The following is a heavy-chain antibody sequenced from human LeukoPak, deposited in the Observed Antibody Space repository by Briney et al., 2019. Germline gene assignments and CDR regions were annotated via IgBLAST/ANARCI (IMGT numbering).Heavy chain of an antibody. V-gene: IGHV3-21*01. J-gene: IGHJ4*02. Sequence: PGGSLRLSCAASGFTFSSYSMNWVRQAPGKGLEWVSSISSSSSYIYYADSVKGRFTISRDNAKNSLYLQINSLRAEDTAVYYCARDRREYYDILTGYSYYFDYWGQGTLVTVSS. CDR2: ISSSSSYI. D-gene: IGHD3-9*01. CDR1: GFTFSSYS. CDR3: ARDRREYYDILTGYSYYFDY.